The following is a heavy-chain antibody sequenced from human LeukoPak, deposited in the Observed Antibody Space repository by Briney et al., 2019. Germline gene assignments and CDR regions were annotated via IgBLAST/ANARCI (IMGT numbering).Heavy chain of an antibody. CDR2: TRNKANSYTT. Sequence: GGSLRLSCAASGFTFSDHYMDWVRQAPGKGLEWVGRTRNKANSYTTEYAASVKGRFTISRDDSKNSLYLQMNSLKTEDTAVYYCAREGVSVDLKGWGQGTLVTVSS. J-gene: IGHJ1*01. CDR1: GFTFSDHY. D-gene: IGHD1-20*01. V-gene: IGHV3-72*01. CDR3: AREGVSVDLKG.